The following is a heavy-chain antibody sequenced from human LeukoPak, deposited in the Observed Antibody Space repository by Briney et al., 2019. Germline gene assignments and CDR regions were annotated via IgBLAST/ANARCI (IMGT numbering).Heavy chain of an antibody. CDR3: ARELVSLGTGYFDL. CDR2: ITGSSTWT. CDR1: GFTFSRYA. D-gene: IGHD7-27*01. Sequence: GGSLRLSCAASGFTFSRYAMHWVRQAPGKGLEWVSGITGSSTWTYYADSVKGRFSISRDNSKNTLHLQMDSLRAEDTAIYYCARELVSLGTGYFDLWGRGTLVTVSS. V-gene: IGHV3-23*01. J-gene: IGHJ2*01.